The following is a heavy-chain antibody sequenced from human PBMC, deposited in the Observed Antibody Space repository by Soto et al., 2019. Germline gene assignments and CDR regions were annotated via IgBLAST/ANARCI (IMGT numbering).Heavy chain of an antibody. J-gene: IGHJ4*02. CDR3: TTSTNYDSSGYYLDY. V-gene: IGHV3-15*01. D-gene: IGHD3-22*01. Sequence: GGSLRLSCAASGSTFSNAWMSWVRQAPGKGLEWVGRIKSKTDGGTTDYAAPVKGRFTISRDDSKNTLYLQMNSLKTEDTAVYYCTTSTNYDSSGYYLDYWGQGTLVTVS. CDR1: GSTFSNAW. CDR2: IKSKTDGGTT.